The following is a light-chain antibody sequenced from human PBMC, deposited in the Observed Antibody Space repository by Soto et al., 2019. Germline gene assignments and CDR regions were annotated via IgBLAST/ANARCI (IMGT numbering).Light chain of an antibody. CDR2: EVT. CDR1: RSDVGDYNY. V-gene: IGLV2-14*01. Sequence: QAVVTQPASVSGSPGQSITISCTGTRSDVGDYNYVSWYQQHPGKAPKLMIYEVTNRPSGVSNRFSGSKSGNTASLTISGLQAEDEADYYCSSYTSSNTWVFGGGTKLTVL. J-gene: IGLJ3*02. CDR3: SSYTSSNTWV.